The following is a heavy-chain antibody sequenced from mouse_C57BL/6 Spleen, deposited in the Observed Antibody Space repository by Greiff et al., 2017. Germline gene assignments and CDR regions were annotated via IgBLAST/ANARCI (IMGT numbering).Heavy chain of an antibody. CDR2: IYPGDGGT. CDR3: ARSDLLWFTPLFDY. Sequence: VQRVESGAELVKPGASVKISCKASGYAFSSYWMNWVKQRPGKGLEWIGQIYPGDGGTNYNGKFKGKATLTADKSSSTAYMQLSSLTSEDSAVYFCARSDLLWFTPLFDYWGQGTTLTVAS. J-gene: IGHJ2*01. D-gene: IGHD2-2*01. V-gene: IGHV1-80*01. CDR1: GYAFSSYW.